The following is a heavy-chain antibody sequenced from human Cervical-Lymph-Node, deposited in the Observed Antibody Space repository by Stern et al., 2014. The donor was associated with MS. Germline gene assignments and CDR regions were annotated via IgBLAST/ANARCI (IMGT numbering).Heavy chain of an antibody. J-gene: IGHJ4*02. CDR1: GFTFSSYS. CDR3: ARSIVVVTADIDY. CDR2: ISSSSSYI. Sequence: EVQLVESGGGLVKPGGSLRLSCAASGFTFSSYSMNWVRQAPGKGLEWVSSISSSSSYIYYADSVKGRFTISRDNAKNSLYLQMNSLRAEDTAVYYCARSIVVVTADIDYWGQGTLVTVSS. V-gene: IGHV3-21*01. D-gene: IGHD2-21*02.